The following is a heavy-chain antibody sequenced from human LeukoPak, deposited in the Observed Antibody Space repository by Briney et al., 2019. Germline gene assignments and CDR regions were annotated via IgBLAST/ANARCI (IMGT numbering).Heavy chain of an antibody. J-gene: IGHJ5*02. V-gene: IGHV4-59*12. D-gene: IGHD3-16*01. CDR1: GGSISSYY. CDR3: ARDRGLGNWFDP. CDR2: INHSGST. Sequence: SETLSLTCTVSGGSISSYYWSWIRQPPGKGLEWIGEINHSGSTNYNPSLKSRVTISVDTSKNQFSLKLSSVTAADTAVYYRARDRGLGNWFDPWGQGTLVTVSS.